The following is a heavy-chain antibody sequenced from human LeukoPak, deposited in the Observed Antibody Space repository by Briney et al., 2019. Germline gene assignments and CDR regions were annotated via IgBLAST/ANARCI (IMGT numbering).Heavy chain of an antibody. J-gene: IGHJ2*01. CDR2: ISGSGGST. Sequence: GGSLRLSCAASGFTFSSYAMSWVRQAPGKGLEWVSAISGSGGSTYYADSVKGRFTISRDNSKNTLYLQMNSLRAEDTAVYYCVKRTGDGCSSTSCYDPSWYFDLWGRGTLVTVSS. D-gene: IGHD2-2*01. CDR3: VKRTGDGCSSTSCYDPSWYFDL. V-gene: IGHV3-23*01. CDR1: GFTFSSYA.